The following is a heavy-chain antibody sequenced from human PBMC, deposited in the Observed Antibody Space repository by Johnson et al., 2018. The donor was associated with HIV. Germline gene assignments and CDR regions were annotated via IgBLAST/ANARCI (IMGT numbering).Heavy chain of an antibody. CDR3: ARGFSDSSGYGYAFDI. CDR1: GFQIDDYG. CDR2: INWNGGST. D-gene: IGHD3-22*01. V-gene: IGHV3-20*04. Sequence: VQLVESGGGVVRPGGSLRLSCAASGFQIDDYGMSWVRQAPGKGLEWVSGINWNGGSTGYADSVKGRFTISRDNFKNTLYLQMNSLRVEDTALYYCARGFSDSSGYGYAFDIWGQGTMVTVSP. J-gene: IGHJ3*02.